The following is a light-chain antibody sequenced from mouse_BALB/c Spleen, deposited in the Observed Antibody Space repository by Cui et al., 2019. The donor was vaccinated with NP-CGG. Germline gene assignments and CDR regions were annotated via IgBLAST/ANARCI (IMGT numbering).Light chain of an antibody. V-gene: IGLV1*01. CDR2: GTN. CDR3: ALWYSNHWV. Sequence: QAVVIKESAPTTSPGETVTLTCRSSTGAVTTSNYANWVQEKPDHLFTGLIGGTNNRAPGVPARFSGSLIGDKAALTVTGAKTEDEAIYFCALWYSNHWVFGGGTKLTVL. CDR1: TGAVTTSNY. J-gene: IGLJ1*01.